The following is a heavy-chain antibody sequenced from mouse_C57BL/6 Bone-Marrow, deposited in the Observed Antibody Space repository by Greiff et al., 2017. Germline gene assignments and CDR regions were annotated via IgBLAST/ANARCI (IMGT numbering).Heavy chain of an antibody. CDR2: INIGNGYT. Sequence: VQLQQSGAELVRPGSSVQMSCKTSGYTFTSYGIHWVKQRPGQGLDWIGYINIGNGYTEYNEKFKGKATLTSDTSSSTSYMQLSILTSEDSSIYFCARVRYYDIYFDVWCTGTTVTVSS. CDR1: GYTFTSYG. CDR3: ARVRYYDIYFDV. D-gene: IGHD1-1*01. V-gene: IGHV1-58*01. J-gene: IGHJ1*03.